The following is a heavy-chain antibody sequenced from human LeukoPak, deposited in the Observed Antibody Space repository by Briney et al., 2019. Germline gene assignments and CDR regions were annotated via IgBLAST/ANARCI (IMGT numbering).Heavy chain of an antibody. Sequence: PSETLSLTCTVSGGSISGSSYYWGWIRQPPGKGLEWIGSIYYSGSTYYNPSLKSRVTISVDTSKNQFSLKLSSVTAADTAVYYCARPTVDYWGGSDYWGQGTLVTVSS. V-gene: IGHV4-39*01. CDR2: IYYSGST. CDR1: GGSISGSSYY. J-gene: IGHJ4*02. D-gene: IGHD4-23*01. CDR3: ARPTVDYWGGSDY.